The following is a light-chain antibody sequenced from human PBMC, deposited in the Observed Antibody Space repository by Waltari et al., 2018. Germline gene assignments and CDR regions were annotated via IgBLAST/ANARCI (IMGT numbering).Light chain of an antibody. Sequence: DSQMTQSPSSLSASVGDRVTITCQASQDISKYLNWYQHKSGKAPKLLIYDASNLERGVPSRFRGYGSGTNFTFSISSLQPEDFATYFCQQHHELQTFGQGTKLDIK. CDR2: DAS. J-gene: IGKJ2*01. CDR1: QDISKY. CDR3: QQHHELQT. V-gene: IGKV1-33*01.